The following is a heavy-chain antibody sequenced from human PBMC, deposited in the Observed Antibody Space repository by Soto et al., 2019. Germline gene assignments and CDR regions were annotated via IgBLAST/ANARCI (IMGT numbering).Heavy chain of an antibody. V-gene: IGHV3-23*01. CDR3: ARVGGTGTGWFDP. J-gene: IGHJ5*02. CDR2: ISGSGGST. CDR1: GFTFSSYA. Sequence: PGGSLRLSCAASGFTFSSYAMSWVRQAPGKGLEWVSAISGSGGSTYYADSVKGRFTISRDNAKNSLYLQMNSLRAEDTAVYYCARVGGTGTGWFDPWGQGTLVTVSS. D-gene: IGHD1-7*01.